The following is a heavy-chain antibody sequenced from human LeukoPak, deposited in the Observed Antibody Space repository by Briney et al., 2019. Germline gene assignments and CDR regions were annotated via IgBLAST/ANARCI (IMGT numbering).Heavy chain of an antibody. CDR2: INHSGST. CDR3: ARGKRWQQLGAFDI. CDR1: GGSFSGYY. D-gene: IGHD6-13*01. J-gene: IGHJ3*02. V-gene: IGHV4-34*01. Sequence: SETLSLTCAVYGGSFSGYYWSWIRQPPGKGLEWIGEINHSGSTNYNPSLKSRDTISVDTSKNQFSLKLSSVTAADTAVYYCARGKRWQQLGAFDIWGQGTMVTVSS.